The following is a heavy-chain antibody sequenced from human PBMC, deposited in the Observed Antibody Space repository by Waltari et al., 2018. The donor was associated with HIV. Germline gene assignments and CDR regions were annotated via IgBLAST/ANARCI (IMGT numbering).Heavy chain of an antibody. Sequence: QVQLRQWGTGLLKPTETLSPTCAAHGGPLRDYFWAWTRQSPDKGLEWIGENDHNGETNYNPSFKTRVTISLDMSKNQISLNLRSATAADTAVYYCVRGLGSRPFYRSYDIWGQGTLVTVSS. V-gene: IGHV4-34*01. CDR2: NDHNGET. D-gene: IGHD3-16*01. CDR3: VRGLGSRPFYRSYDI. CDR1: GGPLRDYF. J-gene: IGHJ4*02.